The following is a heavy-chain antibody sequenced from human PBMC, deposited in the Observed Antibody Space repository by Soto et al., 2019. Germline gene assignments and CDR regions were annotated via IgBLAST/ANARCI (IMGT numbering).Heavy chain of an antibody. CDR2: IIPIFVTS. CDR3: ARSPLRDFCSSTSCSLNSYYYGMDV. V-gene: IGHV1-69*01. Sequence: SVKVSCKASGGTFSSYAISWVRQAPGQGLEWMGGIIPIFVTSNYAPKCQGRVTITADDSTSTAYMELSSLRSEDTAVYYCARSPLRDFCSSTSCSLNSYYYGMDVWGQGTTVTVSS. J-gene: IGHJ6*02. CDR1: GGTFSSYA. D-gene: IGHD2-2*01.